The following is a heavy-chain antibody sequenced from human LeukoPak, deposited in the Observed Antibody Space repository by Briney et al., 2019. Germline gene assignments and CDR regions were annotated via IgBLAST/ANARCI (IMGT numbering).Heavy chain of an antibody. CDR1: GFTFDDYG. V-gene: IGHV3-20*04. Sequence: GGSLRLSCAASGFTFDDYGMSWVRQAPGKGLEWVSGINWNGGSTGYADSVKGRFTISRDNAKNSLYLQMNSLRAEDTALYYCARGVSYGYLYHLDYWGQGTLATVSS. CDR3: ARGVSYGYLYHLDY. CDR2: INWNGGST. J-gene: IGHJ4*02. D-gene: IGHD5-18*01.